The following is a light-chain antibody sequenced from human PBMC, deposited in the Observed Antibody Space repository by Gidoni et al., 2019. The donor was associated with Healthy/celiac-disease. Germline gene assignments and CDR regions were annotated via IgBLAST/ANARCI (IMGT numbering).Light chain of an antibody. V-gene: IGKV1-6*01. CDR1: QGIRND. CDR2: AAS. CDR3: LQDYNYPLT. Sequence: AIQMTQSPSSLSASVGDRVTITCRASQGIRNDLGWYQQKPGKAPKLLSYAASSLQSGVPSRFSGSGSGTDFTLTISSLQPEDFATYYCLQDYNYPLTFXGXTKVEIK. J-gene: IGKJ4*01.